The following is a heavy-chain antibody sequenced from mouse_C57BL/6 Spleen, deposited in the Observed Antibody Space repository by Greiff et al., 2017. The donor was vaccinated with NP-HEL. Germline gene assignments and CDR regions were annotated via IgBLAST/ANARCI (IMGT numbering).Heavy chain of an antibody. CDR2: IDPSDSYT. CDR1: GYTFTSYW. V-gene: IGHV1-50*01. D-gene: IGHD1-1*01. J-gene: IGHJ3*01. CDR3: ARSGYGSSYEAY. Sequence: QVQLQQPGAELVKPGASVKLSCKASGYTFTSYWMQWVKQRPGQGLEWIGEIDPSDSYTNYNQKFKGKATLTVDTSSSTAYMQLSSLTSEDSAVYYCARSGYGSSYEAYWGQGTLVTVSA.